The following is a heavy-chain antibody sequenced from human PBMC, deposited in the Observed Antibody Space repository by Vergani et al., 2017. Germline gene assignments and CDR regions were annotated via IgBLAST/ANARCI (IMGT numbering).Heavy chain of an antibody. CDR3: ASYSFREQQLGRGGAFDI. CDR1: GGSISSSSYY. J-gene: IGHJ3*02. D-gene: IGHD6-13*01. Sequence: QLQLPESGPGLVKPSETLSLTCTVSGGSISSSSYYWGWIRQPPGKGLEWIGSIYYSGSTYYNPSLKSRVTISVDTSKNQFSLKLSSVTAADTAVYYCASYSFREQQLGRGGAFDIWGQGTMVTVSS. V-gene: IGHV4-39*01. CDR2: IYYSGST.